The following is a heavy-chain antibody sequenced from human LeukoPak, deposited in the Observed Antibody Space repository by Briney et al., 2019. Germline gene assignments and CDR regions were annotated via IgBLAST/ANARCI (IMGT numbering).Heavy chain of an antibody. J-gene: IGHJ3*02. D-gene: IGHD3-3*01. CDR1: GFTFSSYG. CDR2: IRYDGSNK. Sequence: GGSLRLSCAASGFTFSSYGMRWVRQAPGKGLEWVAFIRYDGSNKYYADSVKGRFTISRDNSKNTLYLQMNSLRAEDTAVYYCAKGADFWSGYKRAFDIWGQGTMVTVSS. V-gene: IGHV3-30*02. CDR3: AKGADFWSGYKRAFDI.